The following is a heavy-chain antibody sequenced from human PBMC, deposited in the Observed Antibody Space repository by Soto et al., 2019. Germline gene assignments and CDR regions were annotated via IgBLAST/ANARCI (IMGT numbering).Heavy chain of an antibody. V-gene: IGHV3-23*01. Sequence: GGSLRLSCAASGFIFGSYAITWVRQVPGKGLEWVSDISASGRSTNYADSVKGQFTISRDNSKNTLYLQMNSLRVEDTAVYFCAKGSGDSYYYFDFWGQGTLVTVSS. J-gene: IGHJ4*02. CDR3: AKGSGDSYYYFDF. CDR1: GFIFGSYA. CDR2: ISASGRST. D-gene: IGHD2-21*01.